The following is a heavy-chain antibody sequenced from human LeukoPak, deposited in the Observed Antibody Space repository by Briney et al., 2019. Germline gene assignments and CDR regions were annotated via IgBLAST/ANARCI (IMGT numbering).Heavy chain of an antibody. CDR3: ARDYDYSLDY. D-gene: IGHD4/OR15-4a*01. V-gene: IGHV3-7*01. J-gene: IGHJ4*02. Sequence: GGSLRLSCAASGFTVSSNYMSWVRQAPGKGLEWVANINLDGGDKSYVGSVKGRFTISRDNAKNSLYLQMNSLGAEDTAVYYCARDYDYSLDYWGQGTLVTVSS. CDR1: GFTVSSNY. CDR2: INLDGGDK.